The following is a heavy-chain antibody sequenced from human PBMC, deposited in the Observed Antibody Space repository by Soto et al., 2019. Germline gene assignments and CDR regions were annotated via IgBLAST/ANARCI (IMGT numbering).Heavy chain of an antibody. V-gene: IGHV3-33*01. D-gene: IGHD3-16*02. CDR3: ASEYYDYVWGNYRQAYFQH. Sequence: VQLVESGGGVVQPGRSLRLSCAASGFTFNSYGMHWVRQAPGKGLEWVAVIWYDGSNKYYADSVKGRFTISRDNSKNTLYLQMNSLRAEDTAVYFCASEYYDYVWGNYRQAYFQHWGQGTLXTXXS. CDR2: IWYDGSNK. J-gene: IGHJ1*01. CDR1: GFTFNSYG.